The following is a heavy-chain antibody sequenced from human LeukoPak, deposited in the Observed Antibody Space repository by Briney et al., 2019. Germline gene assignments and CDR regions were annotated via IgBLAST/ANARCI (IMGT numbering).Heavy chain of an antibody. D-gene: IGHD5-18*01. CDR2: IYSGGST. V-gene: IGHV3-66*01. Sequence: PGGSLRLTCAVSGFTVRNTFMSWVRQAPGQGLEWVSVIYSGGSTYYADSVNGRFNITRDISKNTVYLQMNSLRGDDTAVYYCAGGYRYGYNGLDVWGQGTTVAVSS. J-gene: IGHJ6*02. CDR1: GFTVRNTF. CDR3: AGGYRYGYNGLDV.